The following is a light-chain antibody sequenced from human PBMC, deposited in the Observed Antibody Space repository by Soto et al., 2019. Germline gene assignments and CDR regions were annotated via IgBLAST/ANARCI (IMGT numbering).Light chain of an antibody. CDR3: QQSYSTPQ. CDR2: DAS. Sequence: EIVLTQSPATLSLSPGERATLSCRASQYITIYLAWYQQKPGQAPRLLIYDASSRAADIPARFSGSGSGTDFTLTISSLQPEDFATYYCQQSYSTPQFGQGTKVDIK. V-gene: IGKV3-11*01. CDR1: QYITIY. J-gene: IGKJ1*01.